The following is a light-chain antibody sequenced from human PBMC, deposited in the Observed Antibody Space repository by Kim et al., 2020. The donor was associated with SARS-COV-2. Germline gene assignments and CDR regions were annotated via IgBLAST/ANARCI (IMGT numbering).Light chain of an antibody. CDR2: DDN. Sequence: QSALTQPASVSGSPGQSITISCTGTSRDVGGYNSVSWYQQHPGKAPKIMIFDDNNRPSGVSNRFSGSKSDNTASLTISGLQPEDEADYYCCSYTSSSTRVFGTGTKVTVL. CDR3: CSYTSSSTRV. J-gene: IGLJ1*01. V-gene: IGLV2-14*03. CDR1: SRDVGGYNS.